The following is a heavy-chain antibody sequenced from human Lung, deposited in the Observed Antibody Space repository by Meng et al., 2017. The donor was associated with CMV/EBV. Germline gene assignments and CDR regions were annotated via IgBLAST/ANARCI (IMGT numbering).Heavy chain of an antibody. CDR2: IRKNGYGGTT. D-gene: IGHD2-2*01. CDR1: GFIFGDYL. V-gene: IGHV3-49*04. Sequence: SCTASGFIFGDYLMSWVRQAPGKGPEWAGVIRKNGYGGTTEYAASVKGRFTISRDDSKSIAYLQMNSLKIEDTAVYYCTRGGTSAMRDGMDVWGQGXTVTVSS. J-gene: IGHJ6*02. CDR3: TRGGTSAMRDGMDV.